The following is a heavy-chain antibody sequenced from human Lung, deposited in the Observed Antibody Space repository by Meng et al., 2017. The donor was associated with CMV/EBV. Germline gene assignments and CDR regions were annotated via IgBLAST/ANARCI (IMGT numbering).Heavy chain of an antibody. CDR1: GYSFNSYI. CDR2: VNSYTGDT. D-gene: IGHD3-10*01. J-gene: IGHJ5*02. V-gene: IGHV1-18*04. Sequence: ASXXVSXKAYGYSFNSYIISWVRQAPGQGLEWMGWVNSYTGDTDYAQQFQERITMTTDTSTTTVYMELRSLRTDDTAAYYCARISMIRGIIITGWFDPLGPGXLVTVSS. CDR3: ARISMIRGIIITGWFDP.